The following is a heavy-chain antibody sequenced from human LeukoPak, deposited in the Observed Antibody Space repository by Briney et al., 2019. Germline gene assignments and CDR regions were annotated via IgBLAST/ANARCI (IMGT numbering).Heavy chain of an antibody. J-gene: IGHJ6*03. CDR2: IYYSGST. CDR1: GGSISSSSYY. V-gene: IGHV4-39*07. Sequence: PSETLSLTCTVSGGSISSSSYYWGWIRQPPGKGLEWIGSIYYSGSTYYNPSLKSRVTISVDTSKNQFSLKLSSVTAADTAVYYCARIIWSGYSAYMDVWGKGTTVTVSS. CDR3: ARIIWSGYSAYMDV. D-gene: IGHD3-3*01.